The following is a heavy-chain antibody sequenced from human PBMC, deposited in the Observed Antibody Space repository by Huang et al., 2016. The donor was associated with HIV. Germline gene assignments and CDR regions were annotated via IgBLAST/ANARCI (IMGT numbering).Heavy chain of an antibody. CDR1: GDSVSSSDYY. V-gene: IGHV4-61*08. CDR2: IYYNGNT. CDR3: ARDPYPRDAFDI. Sequence: QVQLQESGPGLVKPSETVSLTCTVSGDSVSSSDYYWNWLRQPPGKGLDWVGFIYYNGNTNYNPTLKSRVTISVDTAKNQFSLNLNSVTAADTAVYYCARDPYPRDAFDIWGQGTLLAVSS. J-gene: IGHJ3*02.